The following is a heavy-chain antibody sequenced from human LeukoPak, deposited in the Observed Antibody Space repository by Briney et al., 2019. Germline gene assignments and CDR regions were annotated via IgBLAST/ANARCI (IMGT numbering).Heavy chain of an antibody. CDR3: ARVVGLLKNWFDP. J-gene: IGHJ5*02. Sequence: ASVKVSFKAYEYTFTSYYMHWVRQAPGQGLEWMGIINPSGGSTSYAQKFQGRVTMTRDMSTSTVYMELSSLRSEDTAVYYCARVVGLLKNWFDPWGQGTLVTVSS. D-gene: IGHD2-15*01. CDR2: INPSGGST. V-gene: IGHV1-46*01. CDR1: EYTFTSYY.